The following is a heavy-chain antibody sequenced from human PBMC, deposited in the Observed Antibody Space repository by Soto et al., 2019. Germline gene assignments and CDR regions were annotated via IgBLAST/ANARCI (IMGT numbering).Heavy chain of an antibody. CDR3: GREERNDAFDI. CDR1: GFTFGSYE. CDR2: ISSSGSSI. J-gene: IGHJ3*02. V-gene: IGHV3-48*03. Sequence: GGSLRLSCAASGFTFGSYEMNWVRQAPGKGLEWVSYISSSGSSIYYEDSVKGRFTISRDNAKNSLYLQMNSLRAEDTAVYYCGREERNDAFDICGQGTMVTVSS. D-gene: IGHD1-1*01.